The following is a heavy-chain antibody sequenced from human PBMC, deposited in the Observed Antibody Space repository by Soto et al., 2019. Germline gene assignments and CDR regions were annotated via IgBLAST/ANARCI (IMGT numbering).Heavy chain of an antibody. CDR1: GGTFSSYA. CDR3: ASHCGGDCYSRSPPYYYYGMDV. D-gene: IGHD2-21*02. Sequence: QVQLVQSGAEVKKPGSSVKVSCKASGGTFSSYAISWVGQAPGQGLEWMGGIIPIFGTADYAQKFQGRVTITADESTSTAYMELSSLRSEDTAVYYCASHCGGDCYSRSPPYYYYGMDVWGQGTTVTVSS. J-gene: IGHJ6*02. V-gene: IGHV1-69*12. CDR2: IIPIFGTA.